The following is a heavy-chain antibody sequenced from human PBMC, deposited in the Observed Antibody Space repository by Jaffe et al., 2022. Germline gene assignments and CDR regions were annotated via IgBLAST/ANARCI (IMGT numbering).Heavy chain of an antibody. V-gene: IGHV1-3*01. CDR2: INAGNGNT. CDR3: AREIYGDYIFDY. J-gene: IGHJ4*02. CDR1: GYTFTSYA. Sequence: QVQLVQSGAEVKKPGASVKVSCKASGYTFTSYAMHWVRQAPGQRLEWMGWINAGNGNTKYSQKFQGRVTITRDTSASTAYMELSSLRSEDTAVYYCAREIYGDYIFDYWGQGTLVTVSS. D-gene: IGHD4-17*01.